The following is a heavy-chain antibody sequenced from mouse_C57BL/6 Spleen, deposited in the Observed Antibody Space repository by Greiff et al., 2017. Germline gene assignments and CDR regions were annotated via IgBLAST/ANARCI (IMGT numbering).Heavy chain of an antibody. CDR1: GYTFTSYW. D-gene: IGHD4-1*01. V-gene: IGHV1-61*01. J-gene: IGHJ2*01. CDR3: ARGRTGPYYFDY. CDR2: IYPSDSET. Sequence: QVQLQQPGAELVRPGSSVKLSCKASGYTFTSYWMDWVKQRPGQGLEWIGNIYPSDSETHYNQKFKDKATLTVDKSSSTAYMQLSSLTSEDSAVYYCARGRTGPYYFDYWGQGTTLTVSS.